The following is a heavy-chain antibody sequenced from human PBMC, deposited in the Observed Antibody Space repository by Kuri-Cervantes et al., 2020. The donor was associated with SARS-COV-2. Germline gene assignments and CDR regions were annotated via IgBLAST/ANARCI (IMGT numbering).Heavy chain of an antibody. Sequence: ASVKVSCKASGYTFTSYYMHWVRQAPGQGLEWMGWIDPNSGGTNYAQKFQGWVTMTRDTSISTAYMELSRLRSDDTAVYYCARDRYYSKVYYGMDVWGQGTTVTVSS. CDR1: GYTFTSYY. V-gene: IGHV1-2*04. CDR3: ARDRYYSKVYYGMDV. D-gene: IGHD4-11*01. CDR2: IDPNSGGT. J-gene: IGHJ6*02.